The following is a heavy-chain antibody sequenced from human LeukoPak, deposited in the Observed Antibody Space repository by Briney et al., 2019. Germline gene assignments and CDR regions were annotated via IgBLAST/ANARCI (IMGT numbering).Heavy chain of an antibody. CDR1: GFTASSNY. Sequence: GGSLRLSCAASGFTASSNYMTWVRQPPGKGLEWVSIIYSDGNTYYADSVKGRFTISRDNSKNTLYLQMNSLRAEDTALYYCARWGGPTPFDYWGQGTLVTVSS. D-gene: IGHD3-10*01. CDR3: ARWGGPTPFDY. V-gene: IGHV3-53*01. CDR2: IYSDGNT. J-gene: IGHJ4*02.